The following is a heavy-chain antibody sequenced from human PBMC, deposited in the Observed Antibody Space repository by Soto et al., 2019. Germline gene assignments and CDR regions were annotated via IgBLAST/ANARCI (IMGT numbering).Heavy chain of an antibody. CDR3: ARELLFYDSDGFSWDDAFDI. D-gene: IGHD3-22*01. Sequence: SETLSLTCAVSVGSLSSSAYSWSWIRQPPGKGLEWIGFIYQSGSTYYNPSLKSRVTMSLDRPKNQFSLKLSSVTAADTAVYYCARELLFYDSDGFSWDDAFDIWGQGTMVTVSS. V-gene: IGHV4-30-2*01. J-gene: IGHJ3*02. CDR1: VGSLSSSAYS. CDR2: IYQSGST.